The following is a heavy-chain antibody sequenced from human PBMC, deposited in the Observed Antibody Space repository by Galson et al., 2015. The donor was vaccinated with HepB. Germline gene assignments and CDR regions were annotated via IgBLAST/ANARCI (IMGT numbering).Heavy chain of an antibody. CDR1: GFSLSTSGMC. CDR3: ARTHNYDILTGSADNWFDP. V-gene: IGHV2-70*01. CDR2: IDWDDDK. J-gene: IGHJ5*02. D-gene: IGHD3-9*01. Sequence: PALVKPTQTLTLTCTFSGFSLSTSGMCVSWIRQPPGKALEWLALIDWDDDKYYSTSLKTRLTISKDTSKNQVVLTMTNMDPVDTATYYCARTHNYDILTGSADNWFDPWGQGTLVTVSS.